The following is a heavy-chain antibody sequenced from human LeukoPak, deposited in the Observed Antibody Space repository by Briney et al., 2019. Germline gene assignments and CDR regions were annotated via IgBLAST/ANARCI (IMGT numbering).Heavy chain of an antibody. J-gene: IGHJ5*02. CDR2: IYYSGST. D-gene: IGHD6-6*01. Sequence: SETLSLTCTVSGGSISSYYWSWIRQPPGKGLEWIGYIYYSGSTNYNPSLKSRVTISVDTSKNQFSLKLSSVTAADTAVYYCARDQGGGSSSLWPDNWFDPWGQGTLVTVSS. V-gene: IGHV4-59*12. CDR3: ARDQGGGSSSLWPDNWFDP. CDR1: GGSISSYY.